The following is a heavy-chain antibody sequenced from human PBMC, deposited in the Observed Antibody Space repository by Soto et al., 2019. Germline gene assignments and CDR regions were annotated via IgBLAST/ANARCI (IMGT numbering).Heavy chain of an antibody. Sequence: EVQLLESGGGLVQPGGSLRLSCAASGFTFSSYVISWVRQAPGTGLEWVSGISGSGGSTYYADSVKGRFTISRDNSKDTLYLQMNSLRGEGTAVYYWANESSRGWVDYWGQGTLVTVSS. CDR1: GFTFSSYV. CDR3: ANESSRGWVDY. J-gene: IGHJ4*02. CDR2: ISGSGGST. D-gene: IGHD6-19*01. V-gene: IGHV3-23*01.